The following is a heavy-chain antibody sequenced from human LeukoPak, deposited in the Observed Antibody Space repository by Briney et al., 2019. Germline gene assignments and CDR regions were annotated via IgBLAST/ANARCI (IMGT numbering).Heavy chain of an antibody. D-gene: IGHD1-26*01. CDR2: ISYDGSNK. J-gene: IGHJ4*02. CDR1: GFTFSSYG. Sequence: GGSLRLSCAASGFTFSSYGMHWVRQAPGKGLEWVAVISYDGSNKYYADSVKGRFTISRDNSKNTLYLQMNSLRAEDTAVYYCAKDRSLDYWGQGTLVTVSS. CDR3: AKDRSLDY. V-gene: IGHV3-30*18.